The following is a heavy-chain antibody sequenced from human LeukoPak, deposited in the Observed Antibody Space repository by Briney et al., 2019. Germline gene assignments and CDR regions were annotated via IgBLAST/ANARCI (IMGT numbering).Heavy chain of an antibody. V-gene: IGHV4-38-2*02. D-gene: IGHD2-15*01. Sequence: SETLSLTCTVSGGSISDHYWNWIRQPPGGGLEWIGSLYHSGTTYYNTSLKSRISTSVDTSKNQFSLKLRLVTAADTAVYYCARVEVPRDINDWYFDLWGRGTLVTVSS. CDR3: ARVEVPRDINDWYFDL. CDR2: LYHSGTT. J-gene: IGHJ2*01. CDR1: GGSISDHY.